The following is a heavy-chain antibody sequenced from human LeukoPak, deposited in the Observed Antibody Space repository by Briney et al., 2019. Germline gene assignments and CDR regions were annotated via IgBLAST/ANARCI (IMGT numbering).Heavy chain of an antibody. V-gene: IGHV4-30-4*08. D-gene: IGHD6-6*01. CDR1: GGSISSGDYY. CDR3: ARDSSSSNYYNWFDP. Sequence: SQTLSLXCTVSGGSISSGDYYWSWIRQPPGKGLEWIGYIYYSGSTYYNPSLKSRVTISVDTSKNQFSLKLSSVTAADTAVYYCARDSSSSNYYNWFDPWGQGTLVTVSS. J-gene: IGHJ5*02. CDR2: IYYSGST.